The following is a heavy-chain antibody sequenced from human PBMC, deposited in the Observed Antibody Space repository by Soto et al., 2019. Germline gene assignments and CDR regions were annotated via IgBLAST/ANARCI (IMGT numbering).Heavy chain of an antibody. D-gene: IGHD2-2*01. CDR3: ARCSLVVVPAPGFDP. CDR2: IYYSGTT. V-gene: IGHV4-31*03. J-gene: IGHJ5*02. CDR1: GGSISSGGYY. Sequence: TSETLSLTCTVSGGSISSGGYYWGWIRQHPGKGLEWIGYIYYSGTTYYNPSLKSRVTISVDTSKNQFSLKLSSVSAADTALYYCARCSLVVVPAPGFDPWGRGTLVTVSS.